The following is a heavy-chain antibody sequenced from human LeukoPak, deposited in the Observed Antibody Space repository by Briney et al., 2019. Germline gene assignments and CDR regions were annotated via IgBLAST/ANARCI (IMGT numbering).Heavy chain of an antibody. D-gene: IGHD6-13*01. Sequence: KPGASVKVSCKASGYTFSSYGVSWVRQARGQGLEWMGWISAYNGNTNYAQKLQGRVTMTTDTSTSTAYMELRSLRSDDTAVYYCARDRGASYSSSWFDYWGQGTLVTVSS. J-gene: IGHJ4*02. CDR1: GYTFSSYG. CDR2: ISAYNGNT. CDR3: ARDRGASYSSSWFDY. V-gene: IGHV1-18*04.